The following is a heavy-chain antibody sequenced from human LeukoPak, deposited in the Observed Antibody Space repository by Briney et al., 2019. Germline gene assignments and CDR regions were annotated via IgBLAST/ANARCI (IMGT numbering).Heavy chain of an antibody. CDR1: GGSFSGYY. J-gene: IGHJ2*01. V-gene: IGHV4-34*01. CDR3: ARYRRVDWYFDL. Sequence: PSETLSLTYAVYGGSFSGYYWSWIRQPPGKGLEWIGEINHSGSTNYNPSLKSRVTISVDTSKNQFSLKLSSVTAADTAVYYCARYRRVDWYFDLWGRGTLVTVSS. CDR2: INHSGST.